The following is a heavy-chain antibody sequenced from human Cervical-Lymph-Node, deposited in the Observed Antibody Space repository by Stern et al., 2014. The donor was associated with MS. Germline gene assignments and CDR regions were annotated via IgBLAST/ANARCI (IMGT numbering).Heavy chain of an antibody. J-gene: IGHJ5*02. CDR3: GRGIKTFDP. V-gene: IGHV1-2*02. D-gene: IGHD5-24*01. CDR1: GFRFTDYY. CDR2: INPKNGDT. Sequence: VHLVHPGAEVKKPGASVKVSFETSGFRFTDYYIHWVRQAPGQGLEWMGCINPKNGDTHSAQKLQGRFTMTRDTSISTAYMELNSLKSDDTAMYYCGRGIKTFDPWGQGTLVTVSS.